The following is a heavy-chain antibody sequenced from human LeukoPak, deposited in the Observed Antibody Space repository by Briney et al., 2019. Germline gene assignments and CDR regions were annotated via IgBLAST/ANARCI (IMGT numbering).Heavy chain of an antibody. J-gene: IGHJ4*02. CDR2: IYYSGST. CDR3: ARARLRYFDWLLAPFDY. Sequence: SETLSLTCTVSGGSISSYYWSWIRQPPGKGLEWIGYIYYSGSTNYNPSLKSRVTISVDTSKNQFSLKLSSVTAADTAVYYCARARLRYFDWLLAPFDYWGQGTLVTVSS. CDR1: GGSISSYY. V-gene: IGHV4-59*01. D-gene: IGHD3-9*01.